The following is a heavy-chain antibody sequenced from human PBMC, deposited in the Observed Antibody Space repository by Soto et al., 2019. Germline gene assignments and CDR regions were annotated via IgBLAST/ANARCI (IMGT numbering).Heavy chain of an antibody. CDR2: ISAYNGNT. CDR1: GYTFTSYG. Sequence: QVQLVQSGAEVKKPGASVKVSCKASGYTFTSYGISWVRQAPGQGREWMGWISAYNGNTNYAQKLQGRVTMTTDTSTSTAYMELRSLRSDDTAVYYCARVYIGYSSSWQDYYYYYYMDVWGKGTTVTVSS. D-gene: IGHD6-13*01. J-gene: IGHJ6*03. CDR3: ARVYIGYSSSWQDYYYYYYMDV. V-gene: IGHV1-18*01.